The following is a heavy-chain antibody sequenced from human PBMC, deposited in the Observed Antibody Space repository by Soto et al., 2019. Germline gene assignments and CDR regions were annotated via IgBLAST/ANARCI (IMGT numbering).Heavy chain of an antibody. Sequence: EVQLLESGGGLVQPGGSLRLSCAASGFTFSSYSMSWVRQAPGKGLAWVSAIVATGDTTYYVDSVKGRFTISRDNSKNTLYLQMNSLRPEDTAVYYCAGGGKLVDYWGQGTLVTVSS. CDR1: GFTFSSYS. J-gene: IGHJ4*02. V-gene: IGHV3-23*01. CDR2: IVATGDTT. CDR3: AGGGKLVDY. D-gene: IGHD3-16*01.